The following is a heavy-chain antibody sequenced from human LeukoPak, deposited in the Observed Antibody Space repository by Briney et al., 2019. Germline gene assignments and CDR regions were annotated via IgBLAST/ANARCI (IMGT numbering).Heavy chain of an antibody. CDR1: GFTFSHYG. CDR2: ISLSSSSI. Sequence: GGSLRLSCAASGFTFSHYGMHWVRQAPGKGLEWVSYISLSSSSIYYADSLKGRFTISRDNAKNSLYLQMNSLRAEDTAVYYCAKASAMIVVVSKHFDYWGQGTLVTVSS. CDR3: AKASAMIVVVSKHFDY. V-gene: IGHV3-48*01. J-gene: IGHJ4*02. D-gene: IGHD3-22*01.